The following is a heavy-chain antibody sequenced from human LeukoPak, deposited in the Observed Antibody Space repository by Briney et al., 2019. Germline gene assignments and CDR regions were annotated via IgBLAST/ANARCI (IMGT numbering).Heavy chain of an antibody. V-gene: IGHV4-59*12. CDR1: GGSISSYY. CDR3: ARGQLLWFGELSLGAFDI. CDR2: IYYSGST. D-gene: IGHD3-10*01. J-gene: IGHJ3*02. Sequence: PSETLSLTCTVSGGSISSYYWSWIRQPPGKGLEWIGYIYYSGSTNYNPSLKSRVTISVDTSKNQFSLKLSSVTAADTAVYYCARGQLLWFGELSLGAFDIWGQGTMVTVSS.